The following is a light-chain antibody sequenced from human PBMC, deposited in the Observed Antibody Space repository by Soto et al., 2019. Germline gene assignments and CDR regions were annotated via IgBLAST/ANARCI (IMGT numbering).Light chain of an antibody. J-gene: IGKJ1*01. Sequence: EIVLTQSPATLSLSPGERATLSCRASQSVSRYLAWYQQKPGQAPRLLIYDASNRATGIPARFSGSGSGTDFTLTISRLEPEDFAVYYCQQYGSLSWTFGQGTRVEIK. CDR3: QQYGSLSWT. CDR2: DAS. CDR1: QSVSRY. V-gene: IGKV3-11*01.